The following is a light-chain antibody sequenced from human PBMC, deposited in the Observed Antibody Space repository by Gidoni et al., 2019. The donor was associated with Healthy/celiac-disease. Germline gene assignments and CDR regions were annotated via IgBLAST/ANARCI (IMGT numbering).Light chain of an antibody. CDR1: QSVSSSY. CDR3: QQYGSSPLT. J-gene: IGKJ4*01. V-gene: IGKV3-20*01. CDR2: GAS. Sequence: EIVLTQSPGTLSVSPGERATLSCRDSQSVSSSYLAWYQQKPGQAPRLLIYGASSRATGIPDRFSGSGSGTDFTLTISRLEPEDFAVYYCQQYGSSPLTFGGGTKVEIK.